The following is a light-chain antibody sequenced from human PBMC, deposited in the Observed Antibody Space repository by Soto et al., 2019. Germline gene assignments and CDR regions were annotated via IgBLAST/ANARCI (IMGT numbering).Light chain of an antibody. J-gene: IGLJ2*01. CDR1: RSDVGGYNY. CDR3: CSYAGSYTS. Sequence: QSALTQPRSVSGSPGQSVTISCTGTRSDVGGYNYVSWYQQHPGTAPKLMIYEVSKRPSGVPDRFSGSRSGNTASLTISGLQAEDEADYYCCSYAGSYTSFGGGTKLTVL. CDR2: EVS. V-gene: IGLV2-11*01.